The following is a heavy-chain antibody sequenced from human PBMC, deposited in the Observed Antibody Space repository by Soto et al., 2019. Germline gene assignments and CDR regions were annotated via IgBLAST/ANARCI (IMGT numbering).Heavy chain of an antibody. Sequence: SETLSLTCTVSGGSISSGGYYWSWIRQHPGKGLEWIGYIYYSGSTYYNPSLKSRVTISVDTSKNQFSLKLSSVTAADTAVDYCARLQWIKKLRYFDLDPPSLPYQNVYYYYYYMDVWGKGTTVTVSS. D-gene: IGHD3-9*01. CDR3: ARLQWIKKLRYFDLDPPSLPYQNVYYYYYYMDV. J-gene: IGHJ6*03. CDR2: IYYSGST. V-gene: IGHV4-31*03. CDR1: GGSISSGGYY.